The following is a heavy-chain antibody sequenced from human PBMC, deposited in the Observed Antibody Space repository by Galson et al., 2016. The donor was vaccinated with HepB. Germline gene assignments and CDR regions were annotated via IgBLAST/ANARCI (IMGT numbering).Heavy chain of an antibody. CDR3: AKGGHWNRVSVAFDI. CDR2: VSGSGGST. V-gene: IGHV3-23*01. J-gene: IGHJ3*02. CDR1: GFTFSSYA. D-gene: IGHD1-1*01. Sequence: SLRLSCAASGFTFSSYAMSWVRQAPGKGLEWVSEVSGSGGSTKYADSVKGRFTISRDNSKNTLYLQMNSLRAEDTAVYYCAKGGHWNRVSVAFDIWGQGTMVTVSS.